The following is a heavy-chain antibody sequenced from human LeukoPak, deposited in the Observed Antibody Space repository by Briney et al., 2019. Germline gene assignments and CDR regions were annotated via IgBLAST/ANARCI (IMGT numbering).Heavy chain of an antibody. D-gene: IGHD4-23*01. CDR2: ISGSGDST. CDR1: GFTVSSYY. Sequence: PGGSLRLSCAASGFTVSSYYMSWVRQAPGKGLEWVSAISGSGDSTYYADSVRGHFTISRDNSKNTLYLQMNSLRAEDTAVYHCAKDLTPYGGDPFFDYWGQGTLVTVPS. CDR3: AKDLTPYGGDPFFDY. V-gene: IGHV3-23*01. J-gene: IGHJ4*02.